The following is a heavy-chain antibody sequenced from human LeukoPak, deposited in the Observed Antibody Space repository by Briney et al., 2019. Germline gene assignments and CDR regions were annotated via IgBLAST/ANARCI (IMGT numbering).Heavy chain of an antibody. Sequence: GASVKVSCKASGYTFTNYYMHWVKQAPGQGLEWMGLINPSGGSTSYAEKFQGRVIMTRDMSTTTAYMELSSLRSEYTAVYYCARDNSIGGRGWCFEPWGQGTLVTVSS. CDR2: INPSGGST. V-gene: IGHV1-46*01. CDR1: GYTFTNYY. CDR3: ARDNSIGGRGWCFEP. D-gene: IGHD2-21*01. J-gene: IGHJ5*02.